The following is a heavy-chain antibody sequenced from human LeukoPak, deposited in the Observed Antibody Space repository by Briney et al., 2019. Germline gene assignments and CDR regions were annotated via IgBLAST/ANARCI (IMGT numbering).Heavy chain of an antibody. J-gene: IGHJ4*02. CDR1: GFTFSSYG. V-gene: IGHV3-23*01. Sequence: GGSLRLSCAASGFTFSSYGMSWVRQAPGKGLEWVSAISGSGGSTYYADSVKGRFTISRDNSKNTLYLQMNSLKTEDTAVYYCTRGRRATHDYWGQGTLVTVSS. CDR3: TRGRRATHDY. D-gene: IGHD1-26*01. CDR2: ISGSGGST.